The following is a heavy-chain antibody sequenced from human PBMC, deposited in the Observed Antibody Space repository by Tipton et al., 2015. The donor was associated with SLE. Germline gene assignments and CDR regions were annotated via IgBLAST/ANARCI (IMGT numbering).Heavy chain of an antibody. CDR3: VRPTN. CDR2: IYYSGST. V-gene: IGHV4-59*11. Sequence: TLSLTCTVSGGSISSHYWSWIRQPPGKGLEWIGYIYYSGSTNYNPSLKSRVTISVDTSKNQFSLKLSSVTAADTAVYYCVRPTNWGQGTLVTVSS. J-gene: IGHJ4*02. CDR1: GGSISSHY.